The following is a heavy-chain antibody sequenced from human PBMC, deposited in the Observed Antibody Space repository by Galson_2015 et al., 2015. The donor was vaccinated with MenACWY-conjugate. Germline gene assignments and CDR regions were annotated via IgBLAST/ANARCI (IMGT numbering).Heavy chain of an antibody. D-gene: IGHD3-16*01. Sequence: SLRLSCAGSGFRFGDYAMTWVRQAPGKGLEWISTVSGSGGSTYYADSVKGRFTISRDNSKNTLFLQMTSLRADDTAIYYCARAGGIDYWGQGTLVTVSS. CDR1: GFRFGDYA. CDR2: VSGSGGST. V-gene: IGHV3-23*01. J-gene: IGHJ4*02. CDR3: ARAGGIDY.